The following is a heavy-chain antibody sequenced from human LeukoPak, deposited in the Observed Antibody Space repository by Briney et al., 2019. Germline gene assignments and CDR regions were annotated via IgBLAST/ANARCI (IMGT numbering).Heavy chain of an antibody. CDR2: IWYDGSNK. CDR3: ARFVTPTKYYYYYYMDV. J-gene: IGHJ6*03. CDR1: GFTFSSYG. V-gene: IGHV3-33*01. Sequence: GGSLRLSCAASGFTFSSYGMHWVRQAPGKGLEWVAVIWYDGSNKYDADSVKGRFTISRDNSKNTLYLQMNSLRAEDTAVYYCARFVTPTKYYYYYYMDVWGKGTTVTVSS. D-gene: IGHD3-16*01.